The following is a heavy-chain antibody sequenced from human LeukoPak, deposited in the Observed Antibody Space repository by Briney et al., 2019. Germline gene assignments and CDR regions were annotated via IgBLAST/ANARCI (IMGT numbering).Heavy chain of an antibody. CDR2: IWYDGSNK. D-gene: IGHD2-15*01. V-gene: IGHV3-33*06. CDR1: GFTFSSYG. CDR3: AKDQGHCSGGSCYSMDY. Sequence: GGSLRLSCAASGFTFSSYGMHWVRQAPGKGLEWVAVIWYDGSNKYYADSVKGRFTISRDNSKNTLYLQMNSLRAGDTAVYYCAKDQGHCSGGSCYSMDYWGQGTLVTVSS. J-gene: IGHJ4*02.